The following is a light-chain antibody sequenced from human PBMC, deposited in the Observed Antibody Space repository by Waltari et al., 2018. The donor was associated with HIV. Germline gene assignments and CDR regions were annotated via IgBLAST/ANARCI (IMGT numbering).Light chain of an antibody. V-gene: IGKV4-1*01. Sequence: DIVMTQSPDSLPVSLGERATLNCTSSRTILFSSDNRNYLAWYQQKPRQPPKLLISWASTRESGVPDRFSGSGSGTDFTLTITRLQAEDAAVYHCQQYFRIPPTFGGGTKVEIK. J-gene: IGKJ4*01. CDR1: RTILFSSDNRNY. CDR2: WAS. CDR3: QQYFRIPPT.